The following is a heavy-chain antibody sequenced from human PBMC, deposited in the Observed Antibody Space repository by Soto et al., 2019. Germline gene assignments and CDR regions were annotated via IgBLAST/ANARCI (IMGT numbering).Heavy chain of an antibody. Sequence: GGSLRLSCAASGFTFSSYGMHWVRQAPGKGLEWVAVISYDGSNKYYADSVKGRFTISRDNSKNTLYLQMNSLRAEDTAVYYCAKAAVVAAYYYYGMDGWGQGTTVTGSS. J-gene: IGHJ6*02. CDR3: AKAAVVAAYYYYGMDG. CDR1: GFTFSSYG. D-gene: IGHD2-2*01. V-gene: IGHV3-30*18. CDR2: ISYDGSNK.